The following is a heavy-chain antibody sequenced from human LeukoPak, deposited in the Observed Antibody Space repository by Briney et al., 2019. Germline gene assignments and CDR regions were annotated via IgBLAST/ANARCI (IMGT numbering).Heavy chain of an antibody. J-gene: IGHJ3*02. V-gene: IGHV4-34*01. CDR2: INHSGST. D-gene: IGHD3-22*01. Sequence: PSETLSLTCGVYGGSLSGYYWSWIRQPPEKGLEWIGEINHSGSTNYNPSLKSRVTISADTSKNQFSLKLSSVTAADTAVYYCARSITMIVVVPSIWGQGTMVTVSS. CDR3: ARSITMIVVVPSI. CDR1: GGSLSGYY.